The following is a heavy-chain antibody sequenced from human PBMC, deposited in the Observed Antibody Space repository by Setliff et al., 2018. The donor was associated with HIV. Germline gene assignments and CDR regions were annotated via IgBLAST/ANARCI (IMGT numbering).Heavy chain of an antibody. CDR2: ISYDGTNK. Sequence: PGGSLRLSCAASGFTFSSYAMHWVRQAPGKGLEWVAVISYDGTNKYFADSVKGRFTISSDNPKNTLYLQMSSLRADDTAVYYCASEVAVSANALDVWGQGTTVTISS. CDR3: ASEVAVSANALDV. D-gene: IGHD3-16*01. V-gene: IGHV3-30-3*01. J-gene: IGHJ6*02. CDR1: GFTFSSYA.